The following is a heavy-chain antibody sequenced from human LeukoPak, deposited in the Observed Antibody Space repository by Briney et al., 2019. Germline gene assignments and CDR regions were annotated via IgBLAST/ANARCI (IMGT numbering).Heavy chain of an antibody. D-gene: IGHD3-10*01. J-gene: IGHJ5*02. CDR2: ISSASNTI. V-gene: IGHV3-48*01. CDR3: ARDGWFGDYNWFDP. CDR1: GFTFSSYS. Sequence: GGSLRLSCAASGFTFSSYSMNWVRQAPGKGLEWVSYISSASNTIYYADSVKGRFTISRDNAKNSLYLQMNSLRADDTAMYYCARDGWFGDYNWFDPWGQGTLVTVSS.